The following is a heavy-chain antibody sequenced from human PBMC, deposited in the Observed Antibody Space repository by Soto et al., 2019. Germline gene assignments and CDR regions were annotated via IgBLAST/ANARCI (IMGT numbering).Heavy chain of an antibody. D-gene: IGHD2-15*01. CDR3: ARDDVLCDGGRCYGVPLDV. Sequence: PGGSLRLSCAASGFTVSSKYMSWARQAPGKGLEWVSLIQSGGPTYYADSVKGRFTISRDTSENTVHLQMDSLRAEDTAVYYCARDDVLCDGGRCYGVPLDVWGNGTTVTVSS. V-gene: IGHV3-66*01. CDR1: GFTVSSKY. J-gene: IGHJ6*04. CDR2: IQSGGPT.